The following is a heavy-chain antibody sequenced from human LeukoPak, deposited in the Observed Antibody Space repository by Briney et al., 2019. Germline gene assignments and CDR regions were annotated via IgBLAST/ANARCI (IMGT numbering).Heavy chain of an antibody. CDR3: ARAYCGGDCYSRAMDY. J-gene: IGHJ4*02. Sequence: GTSLRLSCEASGFTFSHFGMHWVRQAPGKGLVWVSRINSDGRSTSYADSVKGRFTISRDNAKNTLYLQMNSLRVEDTAVYHCARAYCGGDCYSRAMDYWGQGTLVTVSS. D-gene: IGHD2-21*02. V-gene: IGHV3-74*01. CDR2: INSDGRST. CDR1: GFTFSHFG.